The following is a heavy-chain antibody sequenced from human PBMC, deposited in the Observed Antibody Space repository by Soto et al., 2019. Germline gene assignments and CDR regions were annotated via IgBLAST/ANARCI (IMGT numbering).Heavy chain of an antibody. CDR1: GGSISSYY. D-gene: IGHD2-2*03. CDR3: ARMEIVVVPAAMDEELAFDI. V-gene: IGHV4-59*01. Sequence: QVQLQESGPGLVKPSETLSLTCTVSGGSISSYYWSWIRQPPGKGLEWIGYIYYSGSTNYNPSLKSRVTISVDTSKNQFSLKLSSVTAADTAVYYCARMEIVVVPAAMDEELAFDIWGQGTMVTVSS. CDR2: IYYSGST. J-gene: IGHJ3*02.